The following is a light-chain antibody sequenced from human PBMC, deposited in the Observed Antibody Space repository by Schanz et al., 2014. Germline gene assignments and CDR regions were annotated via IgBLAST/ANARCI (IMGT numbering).Light chain of an antibody. V-gene: IGKV1-39*01. CDR2: AAS. Sequence: DIQLTQSPSSLSASVGDRVTITCRPSQTINTYLNWYQQRSGEAPKLLIYAASNLQTEVPSRFTGSGSGTDFTLTISSLQPDDFATYYCQQYNSYPYTFGQGTKLEIK. J-gene: IGKJ2*01. CDR3: QQYNSYPYT. CDR1: QTINTY.